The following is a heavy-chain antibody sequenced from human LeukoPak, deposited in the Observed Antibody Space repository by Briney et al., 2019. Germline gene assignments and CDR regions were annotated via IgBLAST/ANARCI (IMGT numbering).Heavy chain of an antibody. CDR1: GFTFSGRY. D-gene: IGHD2-15*01. CDR3: ASSHDSAGND. V-gene: IGHV3-7*01. J-gene: IGHJ1*01. Sequence: GGSLRLSCTASGFTFSGRYMDWVRQAPGKGLEWLANINPDGRATFYVDSVKGRFIISRDNAKNSLFLQMSSLRDDDTALYYCASSHDSAGNDWGQGTVVTVYS. CDR2: INPDGRAT.